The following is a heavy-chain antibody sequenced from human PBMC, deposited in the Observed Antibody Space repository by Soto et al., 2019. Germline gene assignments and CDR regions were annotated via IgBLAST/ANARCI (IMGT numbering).Heavy chain of an antibody. D-gene: IGHD5-18*01. CDR2: IIPMFGTA. CDR3: ASGIQLWLRRINNGYSG. J-gene: IGHJ4*02. Sequence: QVQLVQSGAEVKKPESSVKVSCKAPGGTFSTYAISWFRQAPGQGLEWMGGIIPMFGTANYAQRFQDRVTITADESTNTVYMELSSLRSEDTAVYFCASGIQLWLRRINNGYSGWGQGTLGTVSS. V-gene: IGHV1-69*12. CDR1: GGTFSTYA.